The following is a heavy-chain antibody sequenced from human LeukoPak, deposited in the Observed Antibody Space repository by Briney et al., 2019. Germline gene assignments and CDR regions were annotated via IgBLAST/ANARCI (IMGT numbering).Heavy chain of an antibody. CDR3: ASQATIFGVVKDY. Sequence: GGSLRLSCAASGFTFSSYAMSWVRQAPGKGLEWVSATSGSGGSTYYADSVKGRFTISRDNSKNTLYLQMNSLRAEDTAVYYCASQATIFGVVKDYWGQGTLVTVSS. D-gene: IGHD3-3*01. V-gene: IGHV3-23*01. CDR1: GFTFSSYA. CDR2: TSGSGGST. J-gene: IGHJ4*02.